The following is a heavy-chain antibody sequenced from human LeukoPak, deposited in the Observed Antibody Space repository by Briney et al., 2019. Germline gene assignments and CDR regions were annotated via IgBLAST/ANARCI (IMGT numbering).Heavy chain of an antibody. CDR3: SRDREEYSRSFNFDY. V-gene: IGHV1-46*01. J-gene: IGHJ4*02. CDR1: GYTFTSNC. Sequence: ASVKLSCKASGYTFTSNCMHWVRNPPGPGIERKGIINPSDGSTSYAQKFQGRVNMIRDTTTSTVYMELSSLRSEDKAVYYCSRDREEYSRSFNFDYWGQGTLVTVSS. CDR2: INPSDGST. D-gene: IGHD6-6*01.